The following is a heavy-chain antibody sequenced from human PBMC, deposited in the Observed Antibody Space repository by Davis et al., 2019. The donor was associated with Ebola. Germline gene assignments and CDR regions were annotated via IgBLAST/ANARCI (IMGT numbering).Heavy chain of an antibody. CDR1: GDSVSSNTAA. CDR3: ARDPPYDQGYDY. V-gene: IGHV6-1*01. Sequence: MPSETLSLTCAISGDSVSSNTAAWNWIRQSPSRGLEWLGRPYYRSKWFVDYAVSVKSRMTINSDTSKNQFSLQLSSVTPEDTAVYYCARDPPYDQGYDYWGQGILVTVSS. CDR2: PYYRSKWFV. D-gene: IGHD3-22*01. J-gene: IGHJ4*02.